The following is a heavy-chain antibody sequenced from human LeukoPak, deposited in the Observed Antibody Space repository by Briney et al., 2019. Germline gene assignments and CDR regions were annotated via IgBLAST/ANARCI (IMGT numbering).Heavy chain of an antibody. CDR3: ARVRHYYDSSGYYADYFDY. J-gene: IGHJ4*02. CDR1: GFTFSSYS. CDR2: ISYDGSNK. V-gene: IGHV3-30*03. D-gene: IGHD3-22*01. Sequence: GGSLRLSCAASGFTFSSYSMNWVRQAPGKGLEWVAVISYDGSNKYYADSVKGRFAISRDNSKNTLYLQMNSLRAEDTAVYYCARVRHYYDSSGYYADYFDYWGQGTLVTVSS.